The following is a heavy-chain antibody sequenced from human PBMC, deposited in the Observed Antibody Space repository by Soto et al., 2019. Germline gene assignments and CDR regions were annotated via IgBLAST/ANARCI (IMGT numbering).Heavy chain of an antibody. CDR1: GFTFGDYA. V-gene: IGHV3-49*03. Sequence: ESGGGLVQPGRSLRLSCTASGFTFGDYAMSWFRQAPGKGLEWVGFIRSKAYGGTTEYAASVKGRFTISRDDSKSIAYLQMNSLKTEDTAVYYCTRADSSSWYAVDYWGQGTLVTVSS. CDR2: IRSKAYGGTT. D-gene: IGHD6-13*01. CDR3: TRADSSSWYAVDY. J-gene: IGHJ4*02.